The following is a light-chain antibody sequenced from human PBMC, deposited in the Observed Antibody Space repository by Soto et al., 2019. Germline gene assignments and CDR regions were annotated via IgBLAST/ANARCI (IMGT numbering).Light chain of an antibody. CDR2: YVS. Sequence: QSVLTQPRSVSGSPGQSVTISCTGTSSDVVSWYQQHPGKAPKLIIYYVSQRPSGVPDRFSGSKSGNTASLTISGLQAEDEADYYCYSSAGGFTWVFGGGTKVTVL. J-gene: IGLJ3*02. CDR3: YSSAGGFTWV. CDR1: SSDVV. V-gene: IGLV2-11*01.